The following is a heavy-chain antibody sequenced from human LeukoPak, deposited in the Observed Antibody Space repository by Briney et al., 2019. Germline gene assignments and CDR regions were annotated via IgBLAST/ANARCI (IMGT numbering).Heavy chain of an antibody. CDR1: GFTFSSYA. CDR3: AKDKVVLYYDSSGYYYDYYYYMDV. CDR2: ISGSGGST. Sequence: GGSLRLSCAASGFTFSSYAMSWVRQAPGKGLEWVSAISGSGGSTYYADSVKGRFTISRDNSKNSLYLQMNSLRTEDTALYYCAKDKVVLYYDSSGYYYDYYYYMDVWGKGTTVTVSS. D-gene: IGHD3-22*01. J-gene: IGHJ6*03. V-gene: IGHV3-43*02.